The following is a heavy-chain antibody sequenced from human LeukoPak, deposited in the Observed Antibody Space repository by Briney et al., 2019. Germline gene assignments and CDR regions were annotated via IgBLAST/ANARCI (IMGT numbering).Heavy chain of an antibody. CDR3: ARGFSGSGSYSVY. J-gene: IGHJ4*02. Sequence: GGSLRLSCAASGFTFSTYAMSWVRQAPGKGLEWVSVISGSGGSIYYADSVKGRFTISRDNSKNTLYLQMNSLRAEDTAVYYCARGFSGSGSYSVYWGQGTLVTVSS. CDR1: GFTFSTYA. D-gene: IGHD3-10*01. CDR2: ISGSGGSI. V-gene: IGHV3-23*01.